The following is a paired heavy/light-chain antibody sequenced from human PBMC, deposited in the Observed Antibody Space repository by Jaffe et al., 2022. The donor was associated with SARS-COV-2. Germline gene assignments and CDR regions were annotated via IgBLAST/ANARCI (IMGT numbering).Light chain of an antibody. V-gene: IGLV1-44*01. CDR1: SSNIGSNT. J-gene: IGLJ3*02. Sequence: QSVLTQPPSASGTPGQRVTISCSGSSSNIGSNTVNWYQQLPGTAPKLLIYSNNQRPSGVPDRFSGSKSGTSASLAISGLQSEDEADYYCAAWDDSLNGPLFGGGTKLTVL. CDR3: AAWDDSLNGPL. CDR2: SNN.
Heavy chain of an antibody. V-gene: IGHV1-2*02. D-gene: IGHD2-2*01. J-gene: IGHJ5*02. Sequence: QVQLVQSGAEVKKPGASVKVSCKASGYTFTGYYMHWVRQAPGQGLEWMGWINPNSGGTNYAQKFQGRVTMTRDTSISTAYMELSRLRSDDTAVYYCARDLRLRWGPAAIGDYWFDPWGQGTLVTVSS. CDR2: INPNSGGT. CDR1: GYTFTGYY. CDR3: ARDLRLRWGPAAIGDYWFDP.